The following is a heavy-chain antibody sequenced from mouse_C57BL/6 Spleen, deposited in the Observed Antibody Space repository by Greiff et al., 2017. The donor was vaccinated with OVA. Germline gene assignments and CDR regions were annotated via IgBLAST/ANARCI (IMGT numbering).Heavy chain of an antibody. CDR1: GYTFTSYT. J-gene: IGHJ3*01. CDR3: ARSPDDYDGEGFAY. Sequence: QVQLKQSGAELARPGASVKMSCKASGYTFTSYTMHWVKQRPGQGLEWIGYINPSSGYTKYNQKVKDKATLTADKSSSTAYMQLSSLTSEDSAVYYCARSPDDYDGEGFAYWGQGTLVTVSA. CDR2: INPSSGYT. D-gene: IGHD2-4*01. V-gene: IGHV1-4*01.